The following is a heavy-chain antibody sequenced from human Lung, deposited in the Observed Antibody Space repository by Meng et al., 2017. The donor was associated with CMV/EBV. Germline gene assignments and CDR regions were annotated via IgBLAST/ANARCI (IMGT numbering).Heavy chain of an antibody. CDR1: GFTFNTYA. V-gene: IGHV3-30-3*01. CDR3: VRDQGGESMIAVLIERFGMDV. CDR2: ISYGGINK. Sequence: GGSLRLXCAASGFTFNTYAMHWVRQAPGKGLEWVAVISYGGINKYTADSVKGRLTISRDNSKNNLYLQMNSLTVEDTAVYYCVRDQGGESMIAVLIERFGMDVWXQGTTVTVSS. D-gene: IGHD3-22*01. J-gene: IGHJ6*02.